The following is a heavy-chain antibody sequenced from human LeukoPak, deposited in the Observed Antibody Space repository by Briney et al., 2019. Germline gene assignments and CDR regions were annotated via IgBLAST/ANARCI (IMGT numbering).Heavy chain of an antibody. Sequence: PSQTLSLTCAVSGGSISSGGYSWSWIRQPPGKGLEWIGYIYHSGSTYYNPSLKSRVTISVDTSKNQFSLKLSSVTAADTAVYYCASARIQLWSTTFDYWGQGTLVTVSS. J-gene: IGHJ4*02. CDR3: ASARIQLWSTTFDY. V-gene: IGHV4-30-2*01. CDR2: IYHSGST. CDR1: GGSISSGGYS. D-gene: IGHD5-18*01.